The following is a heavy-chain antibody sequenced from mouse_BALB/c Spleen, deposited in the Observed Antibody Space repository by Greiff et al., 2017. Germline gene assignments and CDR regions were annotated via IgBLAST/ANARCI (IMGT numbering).Heavy chain of an antibody. CDR3: ARHDYYAMDY. V-gene: IGHV14-3*02. J-gene: IGHJ4*01. CDR2: IDPANGNT. CDR1: GFNIKDTY. Sequence: EVQLQESGAELVKPGASVKLSCTASGFNIKDTYMHWVKQRPEQGLEWIGRIDPANGNTKYDPKFQGKATITADTSSNTAYLQLSSLTSEDTAVYYCARHDYYAMDYWGQGTSVTVSS.